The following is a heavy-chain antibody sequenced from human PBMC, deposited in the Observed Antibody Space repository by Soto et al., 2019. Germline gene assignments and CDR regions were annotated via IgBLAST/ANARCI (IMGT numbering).Heavy chain of an antibody. Sequence: GGSLSLSCAASGFTFSSYGMHWVRQAPGKGLEWVAVISYDGSNKYYADSVKGRFTISRDNSKNTLYLQMNSLRAEDTAVYYCAKDPGYSGYGYSFDYWGQGTLVTVSS. V-gene: IGHV3-30*18. J-gene: IGHJ4*02. CDR2: ISYDGSNK. CDR1: GFTFSSYG. D-gene: IGHD5-12*01. CDR3: AKDPGYSGYGYSFDY.